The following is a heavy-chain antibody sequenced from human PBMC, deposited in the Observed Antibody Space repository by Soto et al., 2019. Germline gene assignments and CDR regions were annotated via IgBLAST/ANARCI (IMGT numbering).Heavy chain of an antibody. CDR2: ISGSGGST. Sequence: GESLKISCAASGFTFSSYAMSWVRQAPGKGLEWVSAISGSGGSTYYANSVKGRFTISRDNSKNTLYLQMNSLRAEDTAVYYCAKDRTAMVTYYFDYWGQGTLVTVSS. CDR1: GFTFSSYA. V-gene: IGHV3-23*01. J-gene: IGHJ4*02. D-gene: IGHD5-18*01. CDR3: AKDRTAMVTYYFDY.